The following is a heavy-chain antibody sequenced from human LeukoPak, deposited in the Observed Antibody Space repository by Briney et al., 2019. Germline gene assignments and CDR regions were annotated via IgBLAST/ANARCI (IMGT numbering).Heavy chain of an antibody. D-gene: IGHD1/OR15-1a*01. J-gene: IGHJ4*02. CDR1: AFTFSSYG. CDR3: ARTSGWPRDFDY. V-gene: IGHV3-30*02. Sequence: PGGSLRLSCAASAFTFSSYGMNWVRQAPGKGLEWVAFIRSDGSNKNYADSVKGRFTISRDNSKNTLYLQMNSLRAEDTAVHYCARTSGWPRDFDYWGQGTLVTVSS. CDR2: IRSDGSNK.